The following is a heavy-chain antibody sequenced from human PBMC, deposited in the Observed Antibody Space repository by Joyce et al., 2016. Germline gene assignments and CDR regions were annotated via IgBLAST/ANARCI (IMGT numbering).Heavy chain of an antibody. V-gene: IGHV3-30*18. CDR2: TSYDGSRH. CDR1: GFTFNNYA. D-gene: IGHD3-3*01. J-gene: IGHJ4*02. CDR3: AKVRTIFGVAPKYYFDY. Sequence: QVQLVESGGGVVHPGRSLRLSCDASGFTFNNYAMNWVRQAPGGGLAWVAFTSYDGSRHYYSDSVKGRFTIPTDNFRSTLYLQIDSLRPDDTAVYYCAKVRTIFGVAPKYYFDYWGQGTLVTVSS.